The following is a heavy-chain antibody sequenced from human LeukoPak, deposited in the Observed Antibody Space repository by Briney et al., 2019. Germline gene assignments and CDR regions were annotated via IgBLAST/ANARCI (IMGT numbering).Heavy chain of an antibody. V-gene: IGHV3-74*01. CDR2: ITADGRST. CDR3: ARDHYHSIDY. J-gene: IGHJ4*02. CDR1: ASDFRTSW. D-gene: IGHD3-16*01. Sequence: GGSLRLSCASSASDFRTSWMHWVRQGPGTGLVWVSLITADGRSTTYADSVKGRFTISRDSAKNTLYLQMHSLRAEDTAVYYCARDHYHSIDYWGQGTLVTVSS.